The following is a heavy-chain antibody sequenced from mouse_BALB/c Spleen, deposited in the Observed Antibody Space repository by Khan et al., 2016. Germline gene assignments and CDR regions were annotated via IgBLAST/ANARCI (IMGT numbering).Heavy chain of an antibody. CDR2: INPYNDGT. CDR3: ARRWDYWYFDV. CDR1: GYTFTSYV. D-gene: IGHD1-1*02. Sequence: VRLQQSGPELVKPGASVKMSCKASGYTFTSYVMHWVKQKPGQGLEWIGYINPYNDGTKYNEKFKGKATLTSDKSSSTAYMELSSLTSEDSAVYCCARRWDYWYFDVWGAGSTVAVAS. V-gene: IGHV1S136*01. J-gene: IGHJ1*01.